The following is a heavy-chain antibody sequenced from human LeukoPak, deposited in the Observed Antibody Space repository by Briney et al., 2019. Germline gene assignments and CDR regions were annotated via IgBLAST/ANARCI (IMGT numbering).Heavy chain of an antibody. J-gene: IGHJ4*02. V-gene: IGHV1-46*01. CDR1: GYTFTSYY. D-gene: IGHD5-18*01. Sequence: ASVKVSCKASGYTFTSYYIHWVRQAPGQGLEWMGIINPSGGSTSHAQKFQGRVTMTRDMSTSTVYMGLSSLRSEDTAVYYCARDRTNVDAAMVLDYWGQGTLVTVSS. CDR2: INPSGGST. CDR3: ARDRTNVDAAMVLDY.